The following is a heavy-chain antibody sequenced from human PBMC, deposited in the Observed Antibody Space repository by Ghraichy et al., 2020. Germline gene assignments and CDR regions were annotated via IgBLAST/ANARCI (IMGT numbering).Heavy chain of an antibody. CDR1: GGSISSSSYY. Sequence: SETLSLTCTVSGGSISSSSYYWGWIRQPPGKGLEWMGSIYYSGKTYYSPSLKSRVTVSVDTSKNQFSLKLSSVTAADTAVYYCARHGGSVGLRKLDYWGQGTLVTVSS. V-gene: IGHV4-39*01. J-gene: IGHJ4*02. D-gene: IGHD2-15*01. CDR3: ARHGGSVGLRKLDY. CDR2: IYYSGKT.